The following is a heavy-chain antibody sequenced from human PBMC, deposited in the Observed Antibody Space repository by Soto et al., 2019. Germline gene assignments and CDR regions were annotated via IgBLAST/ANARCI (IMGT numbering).Heavy chain of an antibody. CDR2: IYYSGST. CDR3: ARQSKPGIAAADFDY. J-gene: IGHJ4*02. Sequence: QLQLQESGPGLVKPSETLSLTCTVSGGSISSSSYYWGWIRQPPGKGLEWIGSIYYSGSTYYNPSLKSRVTISVDTSKNQFSLKLSSVTAADTAVYYCARQSKPGIAAADFDYWGQGTLVTVSS. D-gene: IGHD6-13*01. V-gene: IGHV4-39*01. CDR1: GGSISSSSYY.